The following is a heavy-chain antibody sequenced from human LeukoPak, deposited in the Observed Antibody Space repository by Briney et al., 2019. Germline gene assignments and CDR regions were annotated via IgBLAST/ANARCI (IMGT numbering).Heavy chain of an antibody. D-gene: IGHD2-2*01. Sequence: SETLSLTCTVSGYSISSGYYWGWIRQPPGKGLEWIGSIYHSGSTYYNPSLKSRVTISVDTSKNQFSLKLSSVAAADTAVYYCAREVYCSSTSCYRADYFDYWGQGTLVTVSS. J-gene: IGHJ4*02. CDR2: IYHSGST. CDR3: AREVYCSSTSCYRADYFDY. V-gene: IGHV4-38-2*02. CDR1: GYSISSGYY.